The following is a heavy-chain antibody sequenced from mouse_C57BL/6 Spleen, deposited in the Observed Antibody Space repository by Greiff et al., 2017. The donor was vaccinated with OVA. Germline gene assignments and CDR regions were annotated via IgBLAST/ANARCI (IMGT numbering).Heavy chain of an antibody. CDR3: ARSSYGSGFDY. CDR1: GYTFTDYY. J-gene: IGHJ2*01. CDR2: LHPNNGGT. Sequence: VQLQQSGPELVKPGASVKIPCKASGYTFTDYYMDWVKQSHGKSLEWIGDLHPNNGGTNYNQKFKSKATLTVDKSSSTAYMELLSLTSEDTAVYYCARSSYGSGFDYWGQGTTLTVSS. V-gene: IGHV1-18*01. D-gene: IGHD1-1*01.